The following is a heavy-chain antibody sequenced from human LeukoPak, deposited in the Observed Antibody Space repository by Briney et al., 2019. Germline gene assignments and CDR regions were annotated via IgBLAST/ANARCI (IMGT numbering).Heavy chain of an antibody. J-gene: IGHJ6*03. CDR2: IYYSGNT. Sequence: SETLSLTCTVSGGSISSSSYYWGWIRQPPGKGLEWIGSIYYSGNTYYNASLKSRVTISVDKSKNQFSLKLSSVTAADTAIYFCTRGQGYCSGGSCYTTQNYKYYYMDVWGKGTTVTVSS. D-gene: IGHD2-15*01. CDR3: TRGQGYCSGGSCYTTQNYKYYYMDV. CDR1: GGSISSSSYY. V-gene: IGHV4-39*07.